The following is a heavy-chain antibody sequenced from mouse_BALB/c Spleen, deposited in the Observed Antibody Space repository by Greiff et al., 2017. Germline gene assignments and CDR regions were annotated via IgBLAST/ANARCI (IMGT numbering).Heavy chain of an antibody. J-gene: IGHJ1*01. D-gene: IGHD6-2*01. V-gene: IGHV5-9-3*01. CDR3: ARQGVSRYFDV. Sequence: EVKLVESGGGLVKPGGSLKLSCAASGFTFSSYAMSWVRQTPEKRLEWVATISSGGSYTYYPDSVKGRFTISRDNAKNTLYLQMSSLGSEDTAMYYCARQGVSRYFDVWGAGTTVTVSS. CDR2: ISSGGSYT. CDR1: GFTFSSYA.